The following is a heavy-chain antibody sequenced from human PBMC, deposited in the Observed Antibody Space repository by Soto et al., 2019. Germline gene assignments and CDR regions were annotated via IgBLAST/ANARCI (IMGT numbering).Heavy chain of an antibody. D-gene: IGHD3-10*01. V-gene: IGHV2-5*02. Sequence: SGPTLVNPTQTLTLTCSFSGFSLSTVGVGVGWIRQPPGKALEWLALIYWDDDKYYSPSLKSRLTINKDTSKNHVVLTMANMEPVDTATYYCAHRPSGFGELLSRPFDHWGQGALVTVSS. CDR3: AHRPSGFGELLSRPFDH. J-gene: IGHJ4*02. CDR2: IYWDDDK. CDR1: GFSLSTVGVG.